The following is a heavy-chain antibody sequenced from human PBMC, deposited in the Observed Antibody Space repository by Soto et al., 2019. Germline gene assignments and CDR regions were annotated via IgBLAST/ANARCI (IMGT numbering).Heavy chain of an antibody. CDR3: ARQSALNKWFGP. Sequence: HGESLKISCQGSGYSFTNYWITWVRQMPGRGLEWMGRIDPSGSYTEYSPSFQGQVTISADKSISTAYLHWSSLKASDTAIYYCARQSALNKWFGPWGQGTLVTVSS. CDR1: GYSFTNYW. J-gene: IGHJ5*02. CDR2: IDPSGSYT. V-gene: IGHV5-10-1*01.